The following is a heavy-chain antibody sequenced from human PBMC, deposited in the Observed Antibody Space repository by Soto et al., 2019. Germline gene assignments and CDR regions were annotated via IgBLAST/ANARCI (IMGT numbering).Heavy chain of an antibody. Sequence: SETLSLTCAVYGGSFSGYYWSWIRQPPGKGLEWIGEINNSGSTNYNPSLKSRVTISVDTSKNQFSLKLSSVTAADTAVYYCARDLGYEFDYWGQGTLVTVSS. CDR1: GGSFSGYY. CDR2: INNSGST. V-gene: IGHV4-34*01. D-gene: IGHD5-12*01. CDR3: ARDLGYEFDY. J-gene: IGHJ4*02.